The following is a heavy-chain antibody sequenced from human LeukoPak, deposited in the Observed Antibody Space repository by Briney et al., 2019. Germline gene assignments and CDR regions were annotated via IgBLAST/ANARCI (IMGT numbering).Heavy chain of an antibody. CDR3: TTKVMRGNLGNDYDD. V-gene: IGHV4-59*01. J-gene: IGHJ4*02. Sequence: PSETLSLTCTVSGGSISSYYWSWIRQPPGKGLEWIGYIYYSGSTNYNPSLKSRVTISVDTSKNQFSLKLSSVTAADTAVYYCTTKVMRGNLGNDYDDWGQGTLVTVSS. CDR1: GGSISSYY. D-gene: IGHD5-12*01. CDR2: IYYSGST.